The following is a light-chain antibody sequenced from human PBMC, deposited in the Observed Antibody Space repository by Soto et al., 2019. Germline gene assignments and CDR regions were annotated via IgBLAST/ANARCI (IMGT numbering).Light chain of an antibody. CDR3: QQYYSTPPT. Sequence: DIVMTQSPDSLAVSLGERATINCKSSQSVLYSSINKNYLAWHQQKPGQPPKLLIYWASTRESGVPDRFSGSGSGTDFTLTITSLQAEDVAVYYCQQYYSTPPTFGQGTKVEIK. V-gene: IGKV4-1*01. J-gene: IGKJ1*01. CDR2: WAS. CDR1: QSVLYSSINKNY.